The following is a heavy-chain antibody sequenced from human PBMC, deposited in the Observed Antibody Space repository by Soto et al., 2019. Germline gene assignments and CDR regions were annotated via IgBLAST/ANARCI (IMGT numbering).Heavy chain of an antibody. J-gene: IGHJ4*02. CDR3: AKLAGVMFDGSGGDADY. V-gene: IGHV3-23*01. D-gene: IGHD3-10*01. Sequence: VQLLESGGGLVQPGGSLRLSCAASGFTFITYAMSWVRQGPGKGLEWVSTISAGGSSTYYADSVRGRFTISRDNFKKTMYLQMNGQRADDTAVYFCAKLAGVMFDGSGGDADYWGPGTLVTVSS. CDR1: GFTFITYA. CDR2: ISAGGSST.